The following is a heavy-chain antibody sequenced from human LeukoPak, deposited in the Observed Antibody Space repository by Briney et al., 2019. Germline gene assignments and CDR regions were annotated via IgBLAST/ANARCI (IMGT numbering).Heavy chain of an antibody. V-gene: IGHV3-9*01. CDR1: GFTFDDYA. Sequence: GRSLRLSCAASGFTFDDYAMHWVRQAPGKGLEWVSGISWNSGSIGYADSVKGRFTISRDNAKNSLYLQMNSLRAEDTALYYCAKDSRYFDWPPGAFDIWGQGTMVTVSS. CDR2: ISWNSGSI. J-gene: IGHJ3*02. D-gene: IGHD3-9*01. CDR3: AKDSRYFDWPPGAFDI.